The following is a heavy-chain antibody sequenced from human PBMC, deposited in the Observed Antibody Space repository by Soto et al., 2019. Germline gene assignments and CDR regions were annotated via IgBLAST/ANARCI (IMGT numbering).Heavy chain of an antibody. V-gene: IGHV3-9*01. D-gene: IGHD3-16*01. J-gene: IGHJ6*03. CDR1: GFTFDDYA. CDR3: AKTEGGAQAYYYMDV. Sequence: EVQLVESGGGLVQPGRSLRLSCAASGFTFDDYAMQWVRQAPGKGLEWVSGISWNSGSIGYADSVKGRFTISRDNAKNSLYLQMNSLRAEDTALYYCAKTEGGAQAYYYMDVWGKGTTVTVSS. CDR2: ISWNSGSI.